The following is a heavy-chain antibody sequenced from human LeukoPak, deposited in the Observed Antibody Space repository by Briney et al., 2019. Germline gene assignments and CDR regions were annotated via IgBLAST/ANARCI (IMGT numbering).Heavy chain of an antibody. J-gene: IGHJ4*02. D-gene: IGHD3-22*01. V-gene: IGHV3-23*01. Sequence: GGSLRLSCAASGFTFSSYGMSWVRQAPGQGLEWVSFITTGGASTSYADSVKGRFTISRDNPRNTLYMQMNSLRDEDTALYYCAVMHGYYDGSGYLVQWGQGTLVTVSS. CDR1: GFTFSSYG. CDR2: ITTGGAST. CDR3: AVMHGYYDGSGYLVQ.